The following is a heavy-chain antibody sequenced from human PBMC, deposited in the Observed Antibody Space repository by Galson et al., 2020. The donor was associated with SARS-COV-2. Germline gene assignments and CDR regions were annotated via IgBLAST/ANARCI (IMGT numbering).Heavy chain of an antibody. V-gene: IGHV3-30*18. J-gene: IGHJ6*02. CDR2: TPYDANQ. CDR3: AKDMGWVQLVGSSCRYYHTLDV. CDR1: TFTFNKYG. D-gene: IGHD1-26*01. Sequence: GGSLRLSSVASTFTFNKYGMSWVRQAPNNGLEWVGITPYDANQLIHSNSVKGRFTIYRDNSKNTLYLQMNSLRAEDTAVYYCAKDMGWVQLVGSSCRYYHTLDVWGQGTTVTVSS.